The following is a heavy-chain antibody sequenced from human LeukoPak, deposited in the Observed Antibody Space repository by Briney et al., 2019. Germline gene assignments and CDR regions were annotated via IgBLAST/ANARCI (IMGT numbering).Heavy chain of an antibody. CDR2: IYYSGST. V-gene: IGHV4-31*02. CDR3: ARDRRLLWFGELSD. CDR1: GFTFSSYA. J-gene: IGHJ4*02. D-gene: IGHD3-10*01. Sequence: LRLSCAASGFTFSSYAMSWVRQHPGKGLEWIGYIYYSGSTYYNPSLKSRVTISVDTSKNQFSLKLSSVTAADTAVYYCARDRRLLWFGELSDWGQGTLVTVSS.